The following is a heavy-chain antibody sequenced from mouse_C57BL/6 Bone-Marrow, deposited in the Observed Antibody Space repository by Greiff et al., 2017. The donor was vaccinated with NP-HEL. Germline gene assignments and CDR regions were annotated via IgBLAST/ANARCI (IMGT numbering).Heavy chain of an antibody. V-gene: IGHV1-82*01. CDR2: IYPGDGDT. CDR1: GYAFSSSW. Sequence: QVQLKESGPELVKPGASVKISCQASGYAFSSSWMNWVKQRPGKGLEWIGRIYPGDGDTNYNGKFKGKATLTADKSSSTAYMQLSSLTSEDSAVYFCARLGYYGSPFDYWGQGTTLTVSS. D-gene: IGHD1-1*01. CDR3: ARLGYYGSPFDY. J-gene: IGHJ2*01.